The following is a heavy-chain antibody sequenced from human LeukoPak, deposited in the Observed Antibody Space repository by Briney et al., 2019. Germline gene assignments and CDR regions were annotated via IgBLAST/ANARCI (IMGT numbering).Heavy chain of an antibody. CDR2: ISSSSSYI. D-gene: IGHD6-6*01. V-gene: IGHV3-21*01. J-gene: IGHJ6*03. Sequence: PGGSLRLSCAASGFTFSSYSMNWVRQAPGKGLEWVSSISSSSSYIYYADSVKGRFTISRDNAKNSLYLQMNSLRAEDTAVYYCAREDSSSPAGLGYMDVWGKGTTVTVSS. CDR3: AREDSSSPAGLGYMDV. CDR1: GFTFSSYS.